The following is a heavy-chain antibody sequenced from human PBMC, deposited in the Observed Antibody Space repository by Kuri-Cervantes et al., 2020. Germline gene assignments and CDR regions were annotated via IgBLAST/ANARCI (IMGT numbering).Heavy chain of an antibody. CDR3: ATECSGGSCHWTPDAFDI. D-gene: IGHD2-15*01. V-gene: IGHV1-18*01. Sequence: ASVKVSCKASGYTFANYGLSWVRQAPGQGPEWMGWISAYNGNTDFVQKFQGRVTMTRDTSTSTFYMELSSLRSEDTAVYYCATECSGGSCHWTPDAFDIWGQGTMVTVSS. J-gene: IGHJ3*02. CDR2: ISAYNGNT. CDR1: GYTFANYG.